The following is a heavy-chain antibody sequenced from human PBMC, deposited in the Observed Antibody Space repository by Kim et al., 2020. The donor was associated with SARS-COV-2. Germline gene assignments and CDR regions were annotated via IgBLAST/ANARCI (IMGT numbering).Heavy chain of an antibody. J-gene: IGHJ4*02. CDR2: IYYSGST. V-gene: IGHV4-61*01. CDR1: GGSVSSGSYY. D-gene: IGHD2-15*01. CDR3: ASCSGGSCYSGFDY. Sequence: SETLSLTCTVSGGSVSSGSYYWSWIRQPPGKGLEWIGYIYYSGSTNYNPSLKSRVTISVDTSKNQFSLKLSSVTAADTTVYYCASCSGGSCYSGFDYWGQGTLVTVSS.